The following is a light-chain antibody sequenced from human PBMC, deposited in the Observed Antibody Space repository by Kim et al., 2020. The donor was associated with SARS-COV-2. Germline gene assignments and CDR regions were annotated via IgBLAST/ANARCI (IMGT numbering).Light chain of an antibody. Sequence: QSALTQPASVSGSPGQSITISCSGTSSDIGGSQYVSWYQQHPGKAPKLIIHEVNNRASGVSNRFSGSKSGNTASLTISGLQTEDEADYYCSSYSVTSVLFGGGTQLTVL. CDR3: SSYSVTSVL. CDR2: EVN. J-gene: IGLJ3*02. V-gene: IGLV2-14*01. CDR1: SSDIGGSQY.